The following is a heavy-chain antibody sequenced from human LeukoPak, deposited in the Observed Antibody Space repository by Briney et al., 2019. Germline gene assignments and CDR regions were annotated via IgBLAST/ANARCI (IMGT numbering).Heavy chain of an antibody. D-gene: IGHD6-13*01. J-gene: IGHJ6*03. Sequence: SETLSLTCAVYGGSFSGYYWSWIRQPPGKGLEWIGEINHSGSTNYNPSLKSRVTISVDTSKNQFPLKLSSVTAADTAVYYCARHIRSSWYFGPHKQYYMDVWGKGTTVTISS. CDR1: GGSFSGYY. CDR3: ARHIRSSWYFGPHKQYYMDV. V-gene: IGHV4-34*01. CDR2: INHSGST.